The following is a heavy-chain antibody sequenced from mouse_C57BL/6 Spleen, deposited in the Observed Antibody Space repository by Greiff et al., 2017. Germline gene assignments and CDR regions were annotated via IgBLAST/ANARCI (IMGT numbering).Heavy chain of an antibody. Sequence: QVTLKVSGPGILQSSQTLSLTCSFSGFSLSTSGMGVSWIRQPSGKGLEWLAHIYWDDDKRYNPSLKSRLTISKDTSINQVFLTITSVDTADTATNDCARGYCSSLRFAYWGQGTLVTVSA. CDR1: GFSLSTSGMG. CDR2: IYWDDDK. D-gene: IGHD1-1*01. J-gene: IGHJ3*01. V-gene: IGHV8-12*01. CDR3: ARGYCSSLRFAY.